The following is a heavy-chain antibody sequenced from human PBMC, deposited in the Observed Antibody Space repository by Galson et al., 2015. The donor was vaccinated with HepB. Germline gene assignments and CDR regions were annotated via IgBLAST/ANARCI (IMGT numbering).Heavy chain of an antibody. D-gene: IGHD3-9*01. CDR2: IRSKAYGGTT. J-gene: IGHJ4*02. Sequence: SLRLSCAASGFTFGDYAMSWFRQAPGKGLEWVGFIRSKAYGGTTEYAASVKGRFTMSRDDSKRIAYLQMNSLKTEDTAVYYCTRDYDILMTSYSLDYWGQGTLVTVSS. V-gene: IGHV3-49*03. CDR3: TRDYDILMTSYSLDY. CDR1: GFTFGDYA.